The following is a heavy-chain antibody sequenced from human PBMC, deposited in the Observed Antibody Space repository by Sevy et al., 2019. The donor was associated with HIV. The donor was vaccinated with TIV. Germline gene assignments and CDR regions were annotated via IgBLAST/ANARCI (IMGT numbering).Heavy chain of an antibody. CDR1: GFTFSSYW. CDR3: ARSGVEAVEPHYYYYGMDV. Sequence: GGSLRLSCAASGFTFSSYWMHWVRQAPGKGLVWVSRINSDGSSTSYADSVKGRFTISRDNAKNTLYLQMNSLRAEDTAVYYCARSGVEAVEPHYYYYGMDVWGQGTTVTVSS. CDR2: INSDGSST. D-gene: IGHD2-15*01. J-gene: IGHJ6*02. V-gene: IGHV3-74*01.